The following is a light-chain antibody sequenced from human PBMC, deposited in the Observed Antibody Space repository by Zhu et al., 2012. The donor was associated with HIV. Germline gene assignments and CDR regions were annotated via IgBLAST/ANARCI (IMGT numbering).Light chain of an antibody. CDR2: DAS. CDR1: RSVSSF. CDR3: QQRSNWPLT. Sequence: IVLTQSPATLSLSPGERATVSCRASRSVSSFVAWYQQKPGQAPRLLIYDASKRATGIPARFSGSGSGTDFTLTISSLEPEDFALYYCQQRSNWPLTFGGRDQGRRS. V-gene: IGKV3-11*01. J-gene: IGKJ4*01.